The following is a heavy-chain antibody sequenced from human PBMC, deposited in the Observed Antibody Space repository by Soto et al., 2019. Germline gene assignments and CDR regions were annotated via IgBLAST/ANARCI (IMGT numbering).Heavy chain of an antibody. Sequence: KVSCKASGYTFTSYGISWVRQAPGQGLEWMGIIYPGDSDTRYSPSFQGQVTISADKSISTAYLQWSSLKASDTAMYYCARHEAYLSWGQGTLVTVSS. CDR1: GYTFTSYG. J-gene: IGHJ5*02. CDR3: ARHEAYLS. CDR2: IYPGDSDT. V-gene: IGHV5-51*01. D-gene: IGHD2-21*01.